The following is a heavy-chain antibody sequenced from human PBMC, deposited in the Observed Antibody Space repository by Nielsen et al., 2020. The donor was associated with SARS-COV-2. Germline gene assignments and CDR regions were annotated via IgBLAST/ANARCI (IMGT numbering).Heavy chain of an antibody. CDR1: GFTFSNYW. J-gene: IGHJ4*02. CDR2: IKEDGNEK. V-gene: IGHV3-7*03. Sequence: GGSLRLSCETSGFTFSNYWMSWVRQAPGKGLEWVANIKEDGNEKRYVDSVKGRFTISRDNAKTSLFLQMNSLRVEDTAVYYCARGGAVGDFWGQGVLVTVSS. CDR3: ARGGAVGDF. D-gene: IGHD6-19*01.